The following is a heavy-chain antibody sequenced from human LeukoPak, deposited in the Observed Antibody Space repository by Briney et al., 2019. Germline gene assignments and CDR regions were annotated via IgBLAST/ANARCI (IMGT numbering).Heavy chain of an antibody. CDR2: IKKDGSEQ. Sequence: GGPLRLSCVASGFSFSDHWMNWFRQAPGKGLEWVATIKKDGSEQYYVDSMKGRLTISRDNAKNSVYLQIHNLRAEDTAVYYCARDQINSSGNKPPFDYWGRGTLVTVSS. D-gene: IGHD1-26*01. J-gene: IGHJ4*02. CDR3: ARDQINSSGNKPPFDY. CDR1: GFSFSDHW. V-gene: IGHV3-7*01.